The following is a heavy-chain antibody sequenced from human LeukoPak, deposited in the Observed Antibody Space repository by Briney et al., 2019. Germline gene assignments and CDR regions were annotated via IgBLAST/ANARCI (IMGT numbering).Heavy chain of an antibody. V-gene: IGHV1-18*01. CDR2: ISAYNGNT. CDR3: ARDHPAMVNRYYYGMDV. CDR1: GYTFTSYG. J-gene: IGHJ6*02. Sequence: ASVKVSCKASGYTFTSYGISWVRQAPGQGLEWMGWISAYNGNTNYAQKLQGRVTMTTDTSTSTAYMELRSLRSDDTAVYYCARDHPAMVNRYYYGMDVWGQGTTVTVS. D-gene: IGHD5-18*01.